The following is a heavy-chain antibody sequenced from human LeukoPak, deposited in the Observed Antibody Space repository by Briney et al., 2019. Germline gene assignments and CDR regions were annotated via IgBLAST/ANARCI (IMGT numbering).Heavy chain of an antibody. CDR2: VYHSGST. D-gene: IGHD6-6*01. Sequence: SRTLSLTCTVSGGSISSGGYYWSWIRQPPGKGLEWIGYVYHSGSTYYNPSLKSRVTISVDRSKNQFSLKLSSVTAADTAVYYCARGRYSSSYWGQGTLVTVSS. J-gene: IGHJ4*02. V-gene: IGHV4-30-2*01. CDR1: GGSISSGGYY. CDR3: ARGRYSSSY.